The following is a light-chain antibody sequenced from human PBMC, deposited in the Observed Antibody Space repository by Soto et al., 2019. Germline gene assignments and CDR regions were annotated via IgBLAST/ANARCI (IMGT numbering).Light chain of an antibody. CDR2: GAS. V-gene: IGKV3-20*01. Sequence: EIVLTQSPGTLSLSPGERSTLSCRASQSVSSSYLAWYQQKPGQAPRLLIYGASSRATGIPDRFSGRGSGTDFTLTISRLEPEDFAGYFCKQYGSSPPTFGAGTKVDIK. CDR1: QSVSSSY. J-gene: IGKJ3*01. CDR3: KQYGSSPPT.